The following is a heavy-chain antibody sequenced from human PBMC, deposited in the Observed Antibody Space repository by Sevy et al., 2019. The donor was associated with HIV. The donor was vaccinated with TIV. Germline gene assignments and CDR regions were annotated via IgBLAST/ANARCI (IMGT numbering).Heavy chain of an antibody. V-gene: IGHV3-21*01. CDR1: GFTFSSYS. Sequence: GGYLRLSCAASGFTFSSYSMNWVRQAPGKGLEWVSSISSSSSYIYYADSVKGRFTISRDNAKNSLYLQMNSLRAEDTAVYYCARDHQSGVFSGGDPAGAFDIWGQGTMVTVSS. J-gene: IGHJ3*02. D-gene: IGHD2-21*02. CDR3: ARDHQSGVFSGGDPAGAFDI. CDR2: ISSSSSYI.